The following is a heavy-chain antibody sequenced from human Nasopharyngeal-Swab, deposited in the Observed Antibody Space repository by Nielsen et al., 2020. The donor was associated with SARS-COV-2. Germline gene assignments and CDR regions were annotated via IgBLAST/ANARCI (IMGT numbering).Heavy chain of an antibody. CDR1: GFTFTTYG. V-gene: IGHV3-33*01. CDR3: ARAGALSAGTPTSWIDY. J-gene: IGHJ4*02. Sequence: GESLKISCATSGFTFTTYGMHWVRQSLGKGPEWVAVIWNDGGNKYYADSVKGRFTISRDNSMNTLYLQMNSLRAEDTAVYYCARAGALSAGTPTSWIDYWGQGTLVTVSS. D-gene: IGHD1-7*01. CDR2: IWNDGGNK.